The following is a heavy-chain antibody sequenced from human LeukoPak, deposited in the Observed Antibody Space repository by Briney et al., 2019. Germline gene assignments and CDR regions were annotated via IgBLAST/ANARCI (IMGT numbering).Heavy chain of an antibody. V-gene: IGHV3-23*01. CDR1: GFTFSSYA. CDR3: AKADSARGVTLKTTIDY. Sequence: PGGSLRLSCAASGFTFSSYAMSWVRQAREKGLEWVSVISRSGGSTYYADSVKGRFTISRDNSKNTLYLQMNSLRGEDTAVYYCAKADSARGVTLKTTIDYWGQGTLLTVSS. CDR2: ISRSGGST. D-gene: IGHD1-14*01. J-gene: IGHJ4*02.